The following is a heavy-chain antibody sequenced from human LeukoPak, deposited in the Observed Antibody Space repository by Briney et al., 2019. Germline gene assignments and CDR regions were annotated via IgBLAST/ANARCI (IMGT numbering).Heavy chain of an antibody. CDR2: IRYDESKT. CDR3: AKDVQGYNYDLYFYDH. V-gene: IGHV3-30*02. J-gene: IGHJ5*02. Sequence: PGGSLRLSCAASGFSFEAYGMHWVRLAHGKGLEWLAFIRYDESKTYYADSIKGRFTIARDNSRNTVSLQMNSLRPEDTAIYYCAKDVQGYNYDLYFYDHWGQGTLVTVSS. CDR1: GFSFEAYG. D-gene: IGHD3-16*01.